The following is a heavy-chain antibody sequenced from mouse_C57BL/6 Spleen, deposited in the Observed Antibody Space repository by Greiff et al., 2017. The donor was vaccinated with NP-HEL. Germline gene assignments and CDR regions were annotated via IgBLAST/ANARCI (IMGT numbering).Heavy chain of an antibody. V-gene: IGHV1-64*01. Sequence: VQLQQSGAELVKPGASVKLSCKASGYTFTSYWMHWVKQRPGQGLEWIGMIHPNSGSTNYNEKFKSKATLTVDKSSSTAYMQLSSLTSEDSAVYYCARGTVVATGDYWGQGTTLTVSS. CDR2: IHPNSGST. D-gene: IGHD1-1*01. CDR1: GYTFTSYW. CDR3: ARGTVVATGDY. J-gene: IGHJ2*01.